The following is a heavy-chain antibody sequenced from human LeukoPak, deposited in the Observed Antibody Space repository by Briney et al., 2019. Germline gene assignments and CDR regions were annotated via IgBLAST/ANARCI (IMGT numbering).Heavy chain of an antibody. D-gene: IGHD2-2*01. J-gene: IGHJ6*03. CDR1: GYTFTSFY. Sequence: ASVKVSCKASGYTFTSFYIHWVRQAPGQGLEWMAIINPSGGTTRYAQKFQGRVTMTRDTSTSTVYMELSSLRSEDTAVYYCARPAASLGYYYYYMDVWGKGTTVTVSS. V-gene: IGHV1-46*01. CDR2: INPSGGTT. CDR3: ARPAASLGYYYYYMDV.